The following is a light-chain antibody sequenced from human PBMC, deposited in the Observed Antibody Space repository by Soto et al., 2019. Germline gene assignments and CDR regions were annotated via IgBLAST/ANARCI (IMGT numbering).Light chain of an antibody. CDR1: SSDVGGYNY. V-gene: IGLV2-14*01. CDR3: TSYTSSSTYV. J-gene: IGLJ1*01. Sequence: QAALTQPASVSGCPGQSIAISCTGTSSDVGGYNYVSWYQQHPDKAPKLIIYDVGDRPSGVSDRFSGSKSGNTASLTISGLQAEDEAHYYCTSYTSSSTYVFGTGTKVTVL. CDR2: DVG.